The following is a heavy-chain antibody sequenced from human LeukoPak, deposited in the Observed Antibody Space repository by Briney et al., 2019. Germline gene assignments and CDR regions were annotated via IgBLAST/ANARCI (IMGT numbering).Heavy chain of an antibody. CDR1: GFTFSSYA. D-gene: IGHD5-18*01. Sequence: PGASLRLSCAASGFTFSSYAMSWVRQAPGKGLEWVSAISGSGGSTYYADSVKGRFTISRDNSKNTLYLQMNSLRAEDTAVYYCAKVRIGYSYGYFDYWGQGTLVTVFS. CDR2: ISGSGGST. CDR3: AKVRIGYSYGYFDY. V-gene: IGHV3-23*01. J-gene: IGHJ4*02.